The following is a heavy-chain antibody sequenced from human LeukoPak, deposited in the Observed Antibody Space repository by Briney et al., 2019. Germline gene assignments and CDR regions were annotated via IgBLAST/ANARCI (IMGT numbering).Heavy chain of an antibody. CDR2: IYYSGST. CDR3: ARQDDIVGANTLVH. Sequence: SETLSLTCTVPGGSISSYYWSWIRQPPGKGLEWIGYIYYSGSTNYNPSLKSRVTISVDTSNNQVSLKLRSVTAADTAVYYCARQDDIVGANTLVHWGQGILVTVSA. J-gene: IGHJ4*02. V-gene: IGHV4-59*08. D-gene: IGHD1-26*01. CDR1: GGSISSYY.